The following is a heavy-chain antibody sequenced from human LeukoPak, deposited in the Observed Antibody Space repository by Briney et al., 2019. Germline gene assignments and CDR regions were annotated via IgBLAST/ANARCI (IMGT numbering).Heavy chain of an antibody. CDR1: GFTFSSYA. J-gene: IGHJ4*02. CDR2: ISGSGGST. Sequence: GGSLRLSCAASGFTFSSYAMSWVRQAPGKGLEWFSAISGSGGSTYYADSVKGRFTISRDNSKNTLYLQMNSLRAEDTAVYYCAKWKYSNSGIDDYWGQGTLVTVSS. D-gene: IGHD6-6*01. V-gene: IGHV3-23*01. CDR3: AKWKYSNSGIDDY.